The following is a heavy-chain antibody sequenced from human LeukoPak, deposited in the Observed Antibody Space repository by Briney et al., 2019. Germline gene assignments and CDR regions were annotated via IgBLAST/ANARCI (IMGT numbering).Heavy chain of an antibody. J-gene: IGHJ4*02. Sequence: PSGTLSLTCAVSGASISSSHWWSWVRQPPGKGLAWIGENHHSGSTNYNPSLKSRVTILVDKSKNQFSLKLSSVTAADTAVYYCARLSLKVLEWSPTKGKETHYFDYWGQGALVTVSS. D-gene: IGHD3-3*01. CDR2: NHHSGST. CDR1: GASISSSHW. CDR3: ARLSLKVLEWSPTKGKETHYFDY. V-gene: IGHV4-4*02.